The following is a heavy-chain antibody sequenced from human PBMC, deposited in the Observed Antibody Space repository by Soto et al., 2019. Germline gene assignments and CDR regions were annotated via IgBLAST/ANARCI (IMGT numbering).Heavy chain of an antibody. CDR1: GFTFIRYP. CDR3: AREEPHPAPLVF. Sequence: LRLSCAAYGFTFIRYPMHWVRQAPGKGLEWVAGISDDGSNIQYADSVKGRLTVSRDDSKSTLYLQMNNLGAEDTAEYFCAREEPHPAPLVFWGQGTLVTV. CDR2: ISDDGSNI. J-gene: IGHJ4*02. V-gene: IGHV3-30-3*01.